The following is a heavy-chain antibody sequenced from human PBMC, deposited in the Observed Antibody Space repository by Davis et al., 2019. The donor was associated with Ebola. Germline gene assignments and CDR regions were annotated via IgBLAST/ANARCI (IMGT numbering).Heavy chain of an antibody. CDR3: ARCRDGYTNSEFFDY. D-gene: IGHD5-24*01. Sequence: PSETLSLTCAVSGYSISSGYYWGWIRHPPGKGLEWIWSIYHSGSTYYNPSLKSRVTISVDTSKNQFSLKLSSVTAADTAVYYCARCRDGYTNSEFFDYWGQGTLVTVSS. V-gene: IGHV4-38-2*01. CDR1: GYSISSGYY. CDR2: IYHSGST. J-gene: IGHJ4*02.